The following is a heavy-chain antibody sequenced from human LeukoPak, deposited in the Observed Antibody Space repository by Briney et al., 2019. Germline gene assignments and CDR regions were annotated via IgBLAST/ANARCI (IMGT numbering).Heavy chain of an antibody. J-gene: IGHJ4*02. V-gene: IGHV3-23*01. Sequence: GGSLRLSCAASGFTFSNHAMSWVRQAPGKGLQWVSVISGSGRTTEYADSVKGRFTISRDNSKNPLSLQMNSLRVEDTAIYYCAKHVEVKRYFDYWGQGTLITVSS. CDR2: ISGSGRTT. CDR1: GFTFSNHA. CDR3: AKHVEVKRYFDY. D-gene: IGHD3-22*01.